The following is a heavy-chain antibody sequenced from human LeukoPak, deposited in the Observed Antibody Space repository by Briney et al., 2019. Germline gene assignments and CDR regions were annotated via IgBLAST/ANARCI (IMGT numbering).Heavy chain of an antibody. D-gene: IGHD3-10*02. Sequence: GGSLRLSCAASGFTFSSYEMNWVRQAPGKGLERVSYISSSGSTIYYADSVKGRFTISRDNAKNSLYLQMNSLRAEDTAVYYCAELGITMIGGVWGKGTTDTISS. V-gene: IGHV3-48*03. J-gene: IGHJ6*04. CDR3: AELGITMIGGV. CDR2: ISSSGSTI. CDR1: GFTFSSYE.